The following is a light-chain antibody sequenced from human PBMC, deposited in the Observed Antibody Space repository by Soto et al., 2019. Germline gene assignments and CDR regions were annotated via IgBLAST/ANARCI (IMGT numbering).Light chain of an antibody. CDR2: EVS. CDR3: SSYTTRVV. CDR1: SSDVGGYNY. V-gene: IGLV2-14*01. Sequence: QSVLTQPASVSGSPGQSITISCTGTSSDVGGYNYVSWYQQHPGKAPKLMIYEVSNRPSGVSNRFSGSKSGNTASLTISGLQAEDEGDYYCSSYTTRVVFGGGTKVTVL. J-gene: IGLJ2*01.